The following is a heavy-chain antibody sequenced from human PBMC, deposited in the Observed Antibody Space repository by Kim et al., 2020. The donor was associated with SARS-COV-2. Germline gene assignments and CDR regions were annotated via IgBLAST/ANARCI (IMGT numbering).Heavy chain of an antibody. CDR2: INTNTGNP. CDR3: ARGSSGYYYYYGMDV. D-gene: IGHD3-22*01. J-gene: IGHJ6*02. Sequence: ASVKVSCKASGYTFTSYAMNWVRQAPGQGLEWMGWINTNTGNPTYAQGFTGRFVFSLDTSVSTAYLQISSLKAEDTAVYYCARGSSGYYYYYGMDVWGQGTTVTVSS. CDR1: GYTFTSYA. V-gene: IGHV7-4-1*02.